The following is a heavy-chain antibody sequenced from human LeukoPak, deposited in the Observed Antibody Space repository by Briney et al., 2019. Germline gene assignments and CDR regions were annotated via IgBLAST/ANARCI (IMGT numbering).Heavy chain of an antibody. CDR3: ARSYYYDGFDYSLGF. CDR1: GGSFRDYY. D-gene: IGHD3-22*01. CDR2: INHSGTS. V-gene: IGHV4-34*01. Sequence: SETLSLTCAVYGGSFRDYYWSWVRQSPGKGLGWIGEINHSGTSRYNLSLKNRLTISIDTSKNQFSLKLRSVTAVDTARYYCARSYYYDGFDYSLGFWGQGTLVTVSS. J-gene: IGHJ4*02.